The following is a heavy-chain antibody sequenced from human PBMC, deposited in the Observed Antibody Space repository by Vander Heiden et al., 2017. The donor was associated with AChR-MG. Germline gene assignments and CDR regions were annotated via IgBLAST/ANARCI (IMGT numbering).Heavy chain of an antibody. CDR3: ARQRELDY. CDR2: LTSSSGSI. Sequence: EVQLVESGGGPVPPGGSLRLACAASGFTFSSYSMNWVRQAPGKGLEWVSYLTSSSGSIYYADSVKGRFTISRDNAKNSLYLQMSGLRAEDTAVYYCARQRELDYWGQGTLVTVSS. CDR1: GFTFSSYS. J-gene: IGHJ4*02. D-gene: IGHD1-1*01. V-gene: IGHV3-48*01.